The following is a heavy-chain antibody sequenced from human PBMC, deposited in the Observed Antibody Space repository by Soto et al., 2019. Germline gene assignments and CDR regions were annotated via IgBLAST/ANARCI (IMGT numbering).Heavy chain of an antibody. Sequence: GGSLRLSCAASGFTFSSYDMHWVRQPTGKGLEWVAAIGIAGDTYYPGSVQGRFTISRDNSKNTLYLQMNSLRAEDTAVYYCATYSSRTYYYYGMDVWGQGTTVTVSS. CDR2: IGIAGDT. V-gene: IGHV3-13*04. D-gene: IGHD6-13*01. CDR1: GFTFSSYD. CDR3: ATYSSRTYYYYGMDV. J-gene: IGHJ6*02.